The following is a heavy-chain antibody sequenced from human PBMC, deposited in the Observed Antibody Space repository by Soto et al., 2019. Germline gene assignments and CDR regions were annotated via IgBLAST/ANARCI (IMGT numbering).Heavy chain of an antibody. Sequence: KSSETLSLTCTVSGGSISSYYWSWIRQPPGKGLEWIGYIYYSGSTNYNPSLKSRVTISVDTSKNHFSLKLSSVTAADTAVYYCARRYSSAFDIWGQGTMVTVSS. D-gene: IGHD6-13*01. V-gene: IGHV4-59*08. CDR3: ARRYSSAFDI. CDR1: GGSISSYY. CDR2: IYYSGST. J-gene: IGHJ3*02.